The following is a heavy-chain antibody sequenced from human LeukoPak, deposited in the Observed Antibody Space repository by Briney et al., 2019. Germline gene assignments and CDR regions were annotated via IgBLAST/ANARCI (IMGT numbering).Heavy chain of an antibody. CDR3: AELGITMIGGV. CDR1: GFTFSNYA. J-gene: IGHJ6*04. CDR2: ISDSGDST. V-gene: IGHV3-23*01. Sequence: GGSLRLSCAASGFTFSNYAMSWVRQTPGRGLEWVSAISDSGDSTYYADSVKGRFTISRDNSKNALHLQMNSLRAEDTAVYYCAELGITMIGGVWGKGTTVTISS. D-gene: IGHD3-10*02.